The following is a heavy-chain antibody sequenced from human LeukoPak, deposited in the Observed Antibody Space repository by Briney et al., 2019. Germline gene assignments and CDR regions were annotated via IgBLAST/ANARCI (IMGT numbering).Heavy chain of an antibody. CDR2: IYYSGSS. V-gene: IGHV4-39*01. CDR3: AGHSGYDSGRIDY. J-gene: IGHJ4*02. CDR1: GGSISSSSYY. Sequence: SETLSLTCTVSGGSISSSSYYWGWIRQPSGKGLEWIGSIYYSGSSYYNPSLKSRVTISVDTSKNQFSLKLSSVTAADTAVYYCAGHSGYDSGRIDYWGQGTLVTVSS. D-gene: IGHD5-12*01.